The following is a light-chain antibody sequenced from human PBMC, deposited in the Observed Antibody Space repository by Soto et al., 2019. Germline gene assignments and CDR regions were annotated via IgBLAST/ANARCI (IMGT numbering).Light chain of an antibody. Sequence: EIVLTQSPGTLSLSPGERATLSCRASQSVSSNYLAWYQQKPGQAPRLLIYRASSRATGIPDRFSGSGSGTDFTLTISRLEPEDFAMYYCHQYGSSPLFTFGPGTTVDIK. CDR2: RAS. CDR3: HQYGSSPLFT. CDR1: QSVSSNY. V-gene: IGKV3-20*01. J-gene: IGKJ3*01.